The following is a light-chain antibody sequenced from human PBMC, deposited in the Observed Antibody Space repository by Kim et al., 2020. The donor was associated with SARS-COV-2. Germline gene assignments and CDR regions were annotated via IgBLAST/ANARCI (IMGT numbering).Light chain of an antibody. J-gene: IGLJ3*02. Sequence: TDTLTCSRNGNKIDDQGVTWLQQHQGHHPKLQSYRSKRRPSGISERFSASRSGSTASLTITGLQPEDEADYYCSAWDDSLKAWVFGGGTKLTVL. CDR2: RSK. CDR3: SAWDDSLKAWV. CDR1: GNKIDDQG. V-gene: IGLV10-54*04.